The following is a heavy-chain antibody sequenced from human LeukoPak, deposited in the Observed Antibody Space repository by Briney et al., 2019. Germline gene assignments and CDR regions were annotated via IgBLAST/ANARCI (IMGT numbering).Heavy chain of an antibody. J-gene: IGHJ4*02. CDR3: ARGHKGYSSSYYGFDS. V-gene: IGHV3-72*01. Sequence: PGGSLRLSCAASGFTFSDHYMDWVRQAPGKGLKWVGRIKNKANSYTTQYAASVKGRFTISRDDSKDSLYLQMNSLKTEDTAVYYCARGHKGYSSSYYGFDSWGQGTLVTVSS. CDR2: IKNKANSYTT. D-gene: IGHD6-13*01. CDR1: GFTFSDHY.